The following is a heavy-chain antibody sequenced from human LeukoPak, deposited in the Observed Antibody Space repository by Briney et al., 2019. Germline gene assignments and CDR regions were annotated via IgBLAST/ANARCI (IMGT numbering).Heavy chain of an antibody. J-gene: IGHJ4*02. CDR2: ISGSGGST. V-gene: IGHV3-23*01. D-gene: IGHD3-22*01. CDR3: ARGQRGWYFDY. CDR1: GFTFSSYA. Sequence: PGGSLRLSCAASGFTFSSYAMSWVRQAPGKGLGWVSAISGSGGSTYYADSVKGRFTISRDNAKNSLYLQMNSLRAEDTAVYYCARGQRGWYFDYWGQGTLVTVSS.